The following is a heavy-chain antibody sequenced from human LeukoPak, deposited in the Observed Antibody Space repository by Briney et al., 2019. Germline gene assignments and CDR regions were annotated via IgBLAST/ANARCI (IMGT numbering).Heavy chain of an antibody. CDR1: GGSISSGDYY. D-gene: IGHD3-10*01. CDR3: ARGGSGSYYPFDY. Sequence: SETLSLTCTVSGGSISSGDYYWSWIRQPPGKGLEWIGEIYHSGSTNYNSSLKSRVTISVDKSKNQFSLKLSSVTAADTAVYYCARGGSGSYYPFDYWGQGALVIVSS. CDR2: IYHSGST. J-gene: IGHJ4*02. V-gene: IGHV4-30-4*01.